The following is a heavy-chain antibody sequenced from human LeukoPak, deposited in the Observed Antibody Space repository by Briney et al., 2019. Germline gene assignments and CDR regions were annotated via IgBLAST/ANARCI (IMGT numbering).Heavy chain of an antibody. CDR1: GFTFSSYG. CDR2: ISGSGGST. Sequence: GGTLRLSCAASGFTFSSYGLSWVRQAPGKGLEWVSGISGSGGSTNYADSVKGRFTISRDNSKNTLYLQMNSLRAEDTAVYYCAKDYQGDYWGQGTLVTVSS. J-gene: IGHJ4*02. V-gene: IGHV3-23*01. D-gene: IGHD2-2*01. CDR3: AKDYQGDY.